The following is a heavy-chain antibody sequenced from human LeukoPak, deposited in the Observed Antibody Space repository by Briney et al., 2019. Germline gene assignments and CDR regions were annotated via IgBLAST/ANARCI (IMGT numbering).Heavy chain of an antibody. J-gene: IGHJ4*02. CDR3: ARVNHPPGGDVFDY. CDR2: IYYSGST. D-gene: IGHD2-21*02. V-gene: IGHV4-39*07. Sequence: PSETLSLTCTVSGGSISSSSYYWGWIRQPPGKGLEWIGSIYYSGSTYYNPSLKSRVTISVDTSKNQFSLKLSSVTAADTAVYYCARVNHPPGGDVFDYWGQGTLVTVSS. CDR1: GGSISSSSYY.